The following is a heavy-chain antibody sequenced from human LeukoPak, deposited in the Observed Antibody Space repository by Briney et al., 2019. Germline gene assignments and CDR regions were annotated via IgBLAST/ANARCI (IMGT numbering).Heavy chain of an antibody. V-gene: IGHV3-30*18. J-gene: IGHJ4*02. D-gene: IGHD1-26*01. Sequence: GGSLRLSCAASGFTFSNYGMHWVRQAQGKGLEWVAVISSDGSEEYYADSVKGRFTISRDNSKNTLYLQMNSLRVEDTAVYYCTKDKGREGDYWGQGNLVTVSS. CDR3: TKDKGREGDY. CDR2: ISSDGSEE. CDR1: GFTFSNYG.